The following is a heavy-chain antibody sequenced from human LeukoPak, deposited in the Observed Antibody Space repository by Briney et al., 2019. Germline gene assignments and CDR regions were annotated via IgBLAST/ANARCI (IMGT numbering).Heavy chain of an antibody. J-gene: IGHJ4*02. Sequence: GASVKVSCKXSGGTFSSYAISWVRQAPGQGLEWMGRIIPIFGTANYAQKFQGRVTITTDESTSTAYMELSSLRSEDTAVYYCARDRYSSSWYYLDYWGQGTLVTVSS. V-gene: IGHV1-69*05. D-gene: IGHD6-13*01. CDR1: GGTFSSYA. CDR3: ARDRYSSSWYYLDY. CDR2: IIPIFGTA.